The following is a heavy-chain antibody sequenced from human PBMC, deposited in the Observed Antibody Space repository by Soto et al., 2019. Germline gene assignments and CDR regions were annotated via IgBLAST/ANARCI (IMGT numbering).Heavy chain of an antibody. Sequence: GGALRLSCAATGFTFSSYAMSWVRQAPGKGLEWVSAISGSGGSTYYADSVKGRFTISRDNSKNTLYLQMNSLRAEDTAVYYCANPSNYDILTGYPPRDYWGQGTLVTVSS. CDR2: ISGSGGST. J-gene: IGHJ4*02. V-gene: IGHV3-23*01. D-gene: IGHD3-9*01. CDR1: GFTFSSYA. CDR3: ANPSNYDILTGYPPRDY.